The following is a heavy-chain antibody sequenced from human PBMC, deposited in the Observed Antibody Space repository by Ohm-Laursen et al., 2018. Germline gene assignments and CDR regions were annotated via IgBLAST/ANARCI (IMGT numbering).Heavy chain of an antibody. CDR3: AKEISSNWYVGEYYFDY. D-gene: IGHD6-13*01. V-gene: IGHV3-30*18. CDR1: GFTFSSYG. J-gene: IGHJ4*02. Sequence: SLRLSCAASGFTFSSYGMHWVRQAPGKGLEWVAVISYDGSNKYYADSVKGRFTISRDNSKNTLYLQMNSLRAEDTAVYYCAKEISSNWYVGEYYFDYWGQGTLVTVSS. CDR2: ISYDGSNK.